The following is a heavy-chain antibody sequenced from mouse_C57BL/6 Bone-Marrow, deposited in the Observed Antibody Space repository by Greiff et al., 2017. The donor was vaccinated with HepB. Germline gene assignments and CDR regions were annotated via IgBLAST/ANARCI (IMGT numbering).Heavy chain of an antibody. V-gene: IGHV1-63*01. CDR3: ARYYYDYDGAMDD. CDR1: GYTFTNYW. J-gene: IGHJ4*01. D-gene: IGHD2-4*01. CDR2: IYPGGGYT. Sequence: VQLQQSGAELVRPGTSVKMSCKASGYTFTNYWIGWAKQRPGHGLEWIGDIYPGGGYTNYNEKFKGKATLTADKSSSTAYMQFSSLTSEDTAIYYCARYYYDYDGAMDDWGQGTSVTVSS.